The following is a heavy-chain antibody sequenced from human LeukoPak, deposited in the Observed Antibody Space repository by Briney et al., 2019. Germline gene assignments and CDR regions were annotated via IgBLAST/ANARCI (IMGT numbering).Heavy chain of an antibody. CDR2: INPNTGGT. J-gene: IGHJ4*02. CDR1: GYTFTSYG. V-gene: IGHV1-2*02. D-gene: IGHD5-24*01. CDR3: ARGGHGHTQNDY. Sequence: ASVKVSCKASGYTFTSYGISWVRQAPGQGLEWMGWINPNTGGTNYAQSFQGRVTMTRDTSISTSYMELSSLFSDDTALYYCARGGHGHTQNDYWGQGTLVTVSS.